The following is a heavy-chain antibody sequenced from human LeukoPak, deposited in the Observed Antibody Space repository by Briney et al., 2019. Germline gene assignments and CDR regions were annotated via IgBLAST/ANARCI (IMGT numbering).Heavy chain of an antibody. CDR1: VYTLGLNW. Sequence: PGGALRLSRASSVYTLGLNWVSGAPDAPRKGLEGGANINEDGREKHFAGSVKRGYTISRDNARNSLFLQMNSLRADDKAVYYCGRARYCSSGNCYKDYWGQGSLVTVSS. J-gene: IGHJ4*02. CDR3: GRARYCSSGNCYKDY. V-gene: IGHV3-7*01. D-gene: IGHD2-2*02. CDR2: INEDGREK.